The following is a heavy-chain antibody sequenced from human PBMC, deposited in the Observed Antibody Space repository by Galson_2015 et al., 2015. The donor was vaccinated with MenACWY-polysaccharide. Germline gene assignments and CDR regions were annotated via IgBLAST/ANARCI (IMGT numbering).Heavy chain of an antibody. V-gene: IGHV3-23*01. D-gene: IGHD2-21*01. J-gene: IGHJ2*01. CDR1: GFTFSSYS. Sequence: SLRLSCAVSGFTFSSYSMSWVRQAPGKGLEWVSIISTGGSGIDYADSVKGRFTISRDNSKNTLSLQMNSLRAEDQAEYYCAKVLLASLWWVQYWYFDLWGRGTLFTVSP. CDR3: AKVLLASLWWVQYWYFDL. CDR2: ISTGGSGI.